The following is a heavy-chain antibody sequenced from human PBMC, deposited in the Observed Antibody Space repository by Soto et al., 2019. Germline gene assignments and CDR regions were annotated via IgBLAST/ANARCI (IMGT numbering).Heavy chain of an antibody. J-gene: IGHJ4*02. D-gene: IGHD4-17*01. Sequence: QEQLVESGGGVVQPGRSLRLSCAASGFTFSDYAMHWVRQAPGKGLEWVAVIWHDGTNKYYADSVKGRFTISRDNSKNTLDLQMNSLRAEDTAVYYCATPALLVTTFDYWGQGTLVTVSS. CDR1: GFTFSDYA. V-gene: IGHV3-33*01. CDR3: ATPALLVTTFDY. CDR2: IWHDGTNK.